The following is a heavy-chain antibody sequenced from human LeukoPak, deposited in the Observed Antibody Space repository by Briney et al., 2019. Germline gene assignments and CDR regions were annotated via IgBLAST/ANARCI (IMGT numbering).Heavy chain of an antibody. CDR2: ISGSGGGT. D-gene: IGHD1-26*01. CDR1: GFTFNSYA. V-gene: IGHV3-23*01. Sequence: GGSLRLSCEASGFTFNSYAMSWVRQAPEKGLEWVATISGSGGGTYYADSVKGRFTISRDDSKNTLYLQMNSLRAQDTAVYYCAKDLGRYRNNYFDYWGQGTLVTVSS. CDR3: AKDLGRYRNNYFDY. J-gene: IGHJ4*02.